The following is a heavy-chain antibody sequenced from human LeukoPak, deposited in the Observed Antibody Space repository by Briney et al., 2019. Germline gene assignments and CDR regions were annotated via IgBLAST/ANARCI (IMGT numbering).Heavy chain of an antibody. D-gene: IGHD3-16*01. Sequence: PGGSLRLSCAASGFTFDDYAMHWVRQAPGKGLEWVSGISWNSGGIGYADSVKGRFTISRDNAKNSLYLQMNSLRAEDTALYYCAKGGGSSRSYYGMDVWGQGTTVTVSS. CDR2: ISWNSGGI. CDR1: GFTFDDYA. V-gene: IGHV3-9*01. J-gene: IGHJ6*02. CDR3: AKGGGSSRSYYGMDV.